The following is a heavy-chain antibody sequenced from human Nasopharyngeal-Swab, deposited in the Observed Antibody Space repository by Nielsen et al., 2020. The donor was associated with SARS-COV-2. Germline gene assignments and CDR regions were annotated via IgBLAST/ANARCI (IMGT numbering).Heavy chain of an antibody. CDR1: GYIFTNYG. D-gene: IGHD3-10*01. J-gene: IGHJ3*01. Sequence: ASVKVSCKTSGYIFTNYGINWVRQAPGQGLEWLGWISAYNGKTKSAQRFQGRVTMTSDTSTGTVYMELRRLSNDDTAMYYCARDLSFAVIRGIDHDAFDLWGQGTLVTVSS. V-gene: IGHV1-18*01. CDR2: ISAYNGKT. CDR3: ARDLSFAVIRGIDHDAFDL.